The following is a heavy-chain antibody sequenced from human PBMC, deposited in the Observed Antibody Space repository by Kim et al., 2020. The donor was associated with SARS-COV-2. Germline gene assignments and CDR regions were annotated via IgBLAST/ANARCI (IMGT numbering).Heavy chain of an antibody. CDR1: GGSISSSSYF. J-gene: IGHJ4*02. Sequence: SETLSLTCTVSGGSISSSSYFWGWIRQPPGKGLEWIGSIYYAGSTYYNPSLRSRVTISVDTSKNQFSLKVSSVTAADTAVYYCARDPDLYGSGSFHFDYLGRGTFVTVSS. D-gene: IGHD3-10*01. CDR3: ARDPDLYGSGSFHFDY. CDR2: IYYAGST. V-gene: IGHV4-39*07.